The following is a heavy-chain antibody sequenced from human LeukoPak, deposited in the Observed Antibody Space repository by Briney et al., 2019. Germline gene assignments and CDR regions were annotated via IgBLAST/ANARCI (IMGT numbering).Heavy chain of an antibody. V-gene: IGHV3-30*02. J-gene: IGHJ4*02. Sequence: SGGSLRLSCAASGFTFSSYGMHWVRQAPGKGLEWVAFIRYDGSNKYYADSVKGRFTISKDNSKNTLYLQMNSLRAEDTAVYYCAKDPAGGITGDGGVDYWGQGTLVTVSS. CDR1: GFTFSSYG. D-gene: IGHD7-27*01. CDR3: AKDPAGGITGDGGVDY. CDR2: IRYDGSNK.